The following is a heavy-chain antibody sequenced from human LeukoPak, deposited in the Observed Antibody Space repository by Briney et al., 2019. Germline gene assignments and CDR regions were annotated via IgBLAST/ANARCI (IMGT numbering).Heavy chain of an antibody. CDR1: GFTFSSYA. CDR2: IGGGGVTT. J-gene: IGHJ5*02. V-gene: IGHV3-23*01. CDR3: TKGGDSYGNPSS. D-gene: IGHD3-10*01. Sequence: PGGSLRLSCAASGFTFSSYAMNWVRQAPGKGLEWVSSIGGGGVTTLYAESVQGRFTVSRDNSKKTVYLQMNSLRAEDTAIYYCTKGGDSYGNPSSWGQGTLVIVSS.